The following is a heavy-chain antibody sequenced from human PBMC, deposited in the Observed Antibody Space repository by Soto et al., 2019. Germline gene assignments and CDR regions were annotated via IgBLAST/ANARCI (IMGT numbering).Heavy chain of an antibody. J-gene: IGHJ3*02. CDR1: GYTFTGYY. D-gene: IGHD3-3*01. CDR3: AREAGRFLEWVASPNAFDI. Sequence: QVPLVQSGAEVKKPGASVKVSCKASGYTFTGYYMHWVRQAPGQGLEWMGWINPNSCGTNYAQKLQGWVTMTRDTTISTAYMELSRLRSDDTAVYYCAREAGRFLEWVASPNAFDIWGHGTMVTVSS. CDR2: INPNSCGT. V-gene: IGHV1-2*04.